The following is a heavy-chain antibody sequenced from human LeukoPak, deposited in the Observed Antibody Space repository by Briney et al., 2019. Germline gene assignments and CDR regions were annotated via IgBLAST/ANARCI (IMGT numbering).Heavy chain of an antibody. V-gene: IGHV4-39*01. Sequence: PSETLSLTCTVSGGSTSSSSYYWGWIRQPPGKGLEWIGTIYYSGITYYKPSLKSRVTISVGTSKNQFSLKLSSVTAADTAVYYCARLRRDGYKDTFDIWGQGTMVTVSS. D-gene: IGHD5-24*01. CDR2: IYYSGIT. J-gene: IGHJ3*02. CDR1: GGSTSSSSYY. CDR3: ARLRRDGYKDTFDI.